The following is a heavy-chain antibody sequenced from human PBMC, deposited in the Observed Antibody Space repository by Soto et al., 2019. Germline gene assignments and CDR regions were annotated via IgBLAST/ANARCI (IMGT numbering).Heavy chain of an antibody. V-gene: IGHV3-7*01. Sequence: GGSLRLSCAASVFTFSSYWMSWVRQAPGKGLEWVANIKQDGSEKYYVDSVKGRFTISRDNAKNSLYLQMNSLRAEDTAVYYCAREGYCSGGSCPALVWGQGTMVTVSS. D-gene: IGHD2-15*01. CDR3: AREGYCSGGSCPALV. CDR2: IKQDGSEK. J-gene: IGHJ3*01. CDR1: VFTFSSYW.